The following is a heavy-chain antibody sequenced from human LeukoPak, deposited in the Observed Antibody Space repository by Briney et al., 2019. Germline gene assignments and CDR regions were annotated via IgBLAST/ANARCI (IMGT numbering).Heavy chain of an antibody. CDR2: IYYSGST. Sequence: PSETLSLTCTVSGGSISSSSYYWGWIRQPPGKGLEWIGSIYYSGSTNYNPSLKSRVTISVDTSKNQFSLKLSSVTAADTAVYYCARGGYSYGYDAFDIWGQGTMVTVSS. D-gene: IGHD5-18*01. J-gene: IGHJ3*02. CDR3: ARGGYSYGYDAFDI. CDR1: GGSISSSSYY. V-gene: IGHV4-39*07.